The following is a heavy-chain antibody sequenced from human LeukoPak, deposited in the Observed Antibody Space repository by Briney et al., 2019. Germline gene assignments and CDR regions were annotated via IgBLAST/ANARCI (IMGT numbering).Heavy chain of an antibody. CDR1: GFTFSSYS. V-gene: IGHV3-21*01. CDR3: ARVTYYYGSEFDP. D-gene: IGHD3-10*01. Sequence: GGPLRLSCAASGFTFSSYSMNWVRQAPGKGLEWVSSISSSSTYIYYADSVKGRFTISRDNTKNSLYLQMNSLRAEDTAVYYCARVTYYYGSEFDPWGQGTLVTVSS. CDR2: ISSSSTYI. J-gene: IGHJ5*02.